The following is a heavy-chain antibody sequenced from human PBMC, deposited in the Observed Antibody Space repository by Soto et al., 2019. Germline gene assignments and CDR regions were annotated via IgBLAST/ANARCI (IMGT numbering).Heavy chain of an antibody. V-gene: IGHV3-30-3*01. CDR3: ARDPHHNWNHATLFDY. CDR1: GFTFSSYA. J-gene: IGHJ4*02. Sequence: QVQLVESGGGVVQPGRSLRLSCAASGFTFSSYAMHWVRQAPGKGLEWVAVISYDGSNKYYADSVKGRFTISRDNSKNTLYLQMNSLRAEDTAVYYCARDPHHNWNHATLFDYWGQGTLVTVSS. CDR2: ISYDGSNK. D-gene: IGHD1-1*01.